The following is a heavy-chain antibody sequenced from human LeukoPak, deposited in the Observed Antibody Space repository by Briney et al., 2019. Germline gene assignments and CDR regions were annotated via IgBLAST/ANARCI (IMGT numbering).Heavy chain of an antibody. CDR3: AKDRYSYAFEYSDS. D-gene: IGHD5-18*01. CDR2: ISSSGSTI. Sequence: PGGSLRLSCAASGFTFSDYYMSWIRQAPGKGLEWISYISSSGSTIYYADSVKGRFTISRDNSKNTLSLLLSSLRAEDTAVYYCAKDRYSYAFEYSDSWGQGTLVTVSS. CDR1: GFTFSDYY. V-gene: IGHV3-11*04. J-gene: IGHJ4*02.